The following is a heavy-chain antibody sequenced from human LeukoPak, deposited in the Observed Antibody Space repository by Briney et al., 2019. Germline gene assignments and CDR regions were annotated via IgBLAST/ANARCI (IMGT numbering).Heavy chain of an antibody. CDR1: GGSISGYY. Sequence: SETLSLTCTVSGGSISGYYWSWIRQPPGKGLEWIGYIYYSGSTNYNPSLKSRVTISVDTSKNQFSLKLSSVTAADTAVYYCARLRGGYYYDSSGYSPSRYYFDYWGQGTLVTVSS. CDR2: IYYSGST. D-gene: IGHD3-22*01. J-gene: IGHJ4*02. V-gene: IGHV4-59*12. CDR3: ARLRGGYYYDSSGYSPSRYYFDY.